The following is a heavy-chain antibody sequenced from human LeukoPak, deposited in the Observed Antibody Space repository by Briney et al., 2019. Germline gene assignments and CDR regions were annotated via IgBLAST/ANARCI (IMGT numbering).Heavy chain of an antibody. J-gene: IGHJ4*02. V-gene: IGHV3-23*01. CDR1: GFTFSSYA. D-gene: IGHD6-19*01. CDR3: AKSPDVAGTGRFDY. CDR2: ISGSGGGT. Sequence: GGSLRLSCAASGFTFSSYAMSWVRQAPEKGLEWVSTISGSGGGTYYADSVKGRFTISRDNSKNTLYLQMSSLRGEDTAVYYCAKSPDVAGTGRFDYWGQGTLVSVSS.